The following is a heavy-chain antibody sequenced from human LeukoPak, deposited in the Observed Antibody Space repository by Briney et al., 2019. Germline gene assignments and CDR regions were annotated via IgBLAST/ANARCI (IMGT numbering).Heavy chain of an antibody. V-gene: IGHV3-30*18. CDR2: ISYDGSNK. Sequence: LSLTCTVSGGSISSGGYYWSWIRQHPGKGLEWVAVISYDGSNKYYADSVKGRFTISRDNPKNTLYLQMNSLRAEDTAVYYCAKVGEMATITPWYFDYWGQGTLVTVSS. D-gene: IGHD5-24*01. CDR3: AKVGEMATITPWYFDY. CDR1: GGSISSGG. J-gene: IGHJ4*02.